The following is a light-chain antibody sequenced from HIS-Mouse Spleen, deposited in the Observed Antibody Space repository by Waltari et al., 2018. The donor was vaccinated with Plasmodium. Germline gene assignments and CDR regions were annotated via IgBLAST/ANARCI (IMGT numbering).Light chain of an antibody. J-gene: IGKJ1*01. CDR2: KAF. Sequence: DIQMTQSPSTLSASVGDRVTITCRASQSISSWLAWYQQKPGKAPKVLIDKAFSLESGVPSRFSVSGSGTEFTLTISSLQPDEFATYYCQQYNSYWTFGQGTKVEIK. CDR3: QQYNSYWT. CDR1: QSISSW. V-gene: IGKV1-5*03.